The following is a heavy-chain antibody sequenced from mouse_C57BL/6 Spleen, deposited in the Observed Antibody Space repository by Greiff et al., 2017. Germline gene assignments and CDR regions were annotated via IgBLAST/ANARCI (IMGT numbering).Heavy chain of an antibody. CDR3: ARDDSNGVAY. V-gene: IGHV5-4*01. J-gene: IGHJ3*01. D-gene: IGHD2-5*01. CDR1: GFTFSSYA. Sequence: EVQLVESGGGLVKPGGSLKLSCAASGFTFSSYAMSWVRQTPEKRLEWVATISDGGSYTYYPDNVKGRFTISRDNAKNNLYLQMSHLKSEDTAMYYCARDDSNGVAYGGQGTLVTVSA. CDR2: ISDGGSYT.